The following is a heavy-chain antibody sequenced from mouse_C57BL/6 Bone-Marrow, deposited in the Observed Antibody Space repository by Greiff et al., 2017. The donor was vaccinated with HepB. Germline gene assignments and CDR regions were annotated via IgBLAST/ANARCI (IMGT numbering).Heavy chain of an antibody. CDR1: GYTFTSYW. Sequence: QVQLKESGAELAKPGASVKLSCKASGYTFTSYWMHWVNQRPGQGLEWIGYINPSSGYTKYNQKFKDKATLTADKSSSTAYMQLSSLTYEDSAVYYCASYDAAWFAYWGQGTLVTVSA. CDR2: INPSSGYT. D-gene: IGHD2-12*01. V-gene: IGHV1-7*01. J-gene: IGHJ3*01. CDR3: ASYDAAWFAY.